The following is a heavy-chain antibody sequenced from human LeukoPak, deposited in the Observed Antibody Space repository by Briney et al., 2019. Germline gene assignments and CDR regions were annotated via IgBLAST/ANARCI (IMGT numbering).Heavy chain of an antibody. D-gene: IGHD2-2*01. CDR2: INHSGST. CDR1: GGSFSGYY. Sequence: SETLSLTCAVYGGSFSGYYWSWIRQPPGKGLEWIGEINHSGSTNYNPSLKSRVTISVDTSKNQFSLKLSSVTAADTAVYYCARGPKVQYCSSSSCYRYYYYGMDVWGQGTTVTVSS. CDR3: ARGPKVQYCSSSSCYRYYYYGMDV. V-gene: IGHV4-34*01. J-gene: IGHJ6*02.